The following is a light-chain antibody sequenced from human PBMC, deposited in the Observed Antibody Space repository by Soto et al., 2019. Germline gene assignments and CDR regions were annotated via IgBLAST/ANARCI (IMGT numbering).Light chain of an antibody. Sequence: DIQMTQSPSSLSASIGDRVTISCRASQDIGAYVNWYQHKQGKAPRVLMYAASNLKSGVPPRFSGSGVGRDFTLTISDLQPDDFATYYCQHSYSTRTFGQGTKVERK. V-gene: IGKV1-39*01. J-gene: IGKJ1*01. CDR1: QDIGAY. CDR2: AAS. CDR3: QHSYSTRT.